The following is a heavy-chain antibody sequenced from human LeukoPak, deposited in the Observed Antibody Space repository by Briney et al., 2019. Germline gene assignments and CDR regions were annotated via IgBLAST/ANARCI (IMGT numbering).Heavy chain of an antibody. J-gene: IGHJ4*02. V-gene: IGHV4-34*01. D-gene: IGHD4-11*01. CDR1: GGSFSGYY. CDR3: ARRPDSNQNAIDY. CDR2: INHSGST. Sequence: SETLSLTCAVYGGSFSGYYWSWIRQPPGKGLEWIGEINHSGSTNYNPSLKSRVTISVDTSKNQFSLKLSSVTAADTAVYYCARRPDSNQNAIDYWGQGTLVTVYS.